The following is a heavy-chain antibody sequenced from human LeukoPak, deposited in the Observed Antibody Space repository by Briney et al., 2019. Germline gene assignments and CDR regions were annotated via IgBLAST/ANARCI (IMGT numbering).Heavy chain of an antibody. D-gene: IGHD6-13*01. CDR3: ASPIFASSSWNYYYMDV. J-gene: IGHJ6*03. CDR1: GFSFSDYG. V-gene: IGHV3-33*05. Sequence: GGSLRLSCGASGFSFSDYGMHWVRQAPGKGLEWVAVISYDGSNKYYAGSVKGRFTISRDNSKNTLYLQMNSLRAEDTAVYYCASPIFASSSWNYYYMDVWGKGTTVTVSS. CDR2: ISYDGSNK.